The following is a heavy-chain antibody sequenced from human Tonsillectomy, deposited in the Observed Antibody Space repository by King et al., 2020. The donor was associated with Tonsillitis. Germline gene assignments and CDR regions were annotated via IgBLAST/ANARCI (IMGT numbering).Heavy chain of an antibody. J-gene: IGHJ4*02. D-gene: IGHD2-15*01. CDR2: IYNSGST. V-gene: IGHV4-59*01. CDR3: ARITPGYCTGGSCQSSSYFDN. CDR1: GGSISSYY. Sequence: VQLQESGPGLVKPSETLSLTCTVSGGSISSYYWSWIRQPPGKGLEWIGYIYNSGSTHYNASLKSRVTISADTSKNLFSLKLSSVTAADTAVYYCARITPGYCTGGSCQSSSYFDNWGQGTLVTVSS.